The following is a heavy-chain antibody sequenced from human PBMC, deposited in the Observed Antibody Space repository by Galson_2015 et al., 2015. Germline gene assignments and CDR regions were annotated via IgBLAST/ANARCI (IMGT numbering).Heavy chain of an antibody. D-gene: IGHD5-12*01. CDR1: GGSISSSNW. Sequence: ETLSLTCAVSGGSISSSNWWSWVRQPPGKGLEWIGEIYHSGSTNYNPSLKSRVTISVDKSKNQFSLKLSSVTAADTAVYYCASWVYSGYEKGHWGQGTLVTVSS. V-gene: IGHV4-4*02. CDR3: ASWVYSGYEKGH. CDR2: IYHSGST. J-gene: IGHJ4*02.